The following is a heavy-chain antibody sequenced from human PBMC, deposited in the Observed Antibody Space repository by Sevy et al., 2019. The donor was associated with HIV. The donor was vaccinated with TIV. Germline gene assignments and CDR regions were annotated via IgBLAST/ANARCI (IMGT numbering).Heavy chain of an antibody. V-gene: IGHV1-69*13. J-gene: IGHJ6*02. Sequence: ASVKVSCKACGGTFSSYAISWVRQAPGQGLEWMGGIIPIFGTANYAQKFQGRVTITADESTSTAYMELSSLRSEDTAVYYCARGHYEWLRSAYYYGMDVWGQGTTVTVSS. CDR3: ARGHYEWLRSAYYYGMDV. CDR2: IIPIFGTA. CDR1: GGTFSSYA. D-gene: IGHD5-12*01.